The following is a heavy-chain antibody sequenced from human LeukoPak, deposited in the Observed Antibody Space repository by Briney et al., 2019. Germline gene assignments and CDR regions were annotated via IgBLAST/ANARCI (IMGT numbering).Heavy chain of an antibody. D-gene: IGHD1-26*01. CDR1: GYTFTSYG. V-gene: IGHV1-18*01. Sequence: ASVKVSCKASGYTFTSYGISWVRQAPGQGLEWMGWISAYNGNTNYAQKLQGRVTMTTDTSTSTAYMELRSLRSDDTAVYYCASAPATFSGSYPYYFDYWGQGTLVTVSS. CDR2: ISAYNGNT. J-gene: IGHJ4*02. CDR3: ASAPATFSGSYPYYFDY.